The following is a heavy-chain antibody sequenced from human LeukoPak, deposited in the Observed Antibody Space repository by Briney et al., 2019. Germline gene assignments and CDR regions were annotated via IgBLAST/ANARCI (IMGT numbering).Heavy chain of an antibody. J-gene: IGHJ4*02. D-gene: IGHD2-15*01. V-gene: IGHV4-4*02. CDR2: INQSGRA. CDR1: GVSITSSPW. CDR3: TRLKVLDITWWPADY. Sequence: SGTLSLTCAVSGVSITSSPWWSWVRQPPGKGLEWVGEINQSGRANYSPSLESRVTMSIDKSRNQFSLSLASVTAADTAVYYCTRLKVLDITWWPADYWGPGTLVTVS.